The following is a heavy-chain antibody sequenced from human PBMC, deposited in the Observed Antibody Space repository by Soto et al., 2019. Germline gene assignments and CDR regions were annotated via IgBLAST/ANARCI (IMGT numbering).Heavy chain of an antibody. D-gene: IGHD3-10*01. Sequence: PSETLSLTCTVSGGSISSSSYYWGWIRQPPGKGLEWIGSIYYSGSTYYNPSLKSRVTISVDTSKNQFSLKLSSVTAADTAVYYCARLYPGELNFDYWGQGTLVTVSS. V-gene: IGHV4-39*01. CDR3: ARLYPGELNFDY. CDR2: IYYSGST. CDR1: GGSISSSSYY. J-gene: IGHJ4*02.